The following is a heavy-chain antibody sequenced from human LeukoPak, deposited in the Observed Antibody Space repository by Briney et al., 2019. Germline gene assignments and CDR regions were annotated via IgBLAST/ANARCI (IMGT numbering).Heavy chain of an antibody. CDR1: GFTFSSCW. D-gene: IGHD6-19*01. CDR3: ARVGYNSEWYIGN. J-gene: IGHJ4*02. CDR2: INSDGSST. V-gene: IGHV3-74*01. Sequence: PGGSLRLSCAASGFTFSSCWMHWVRQAPGKGLVWVSRINSDGSSTNYADSVKGRFTISRDNAKNTLYLQMNSLRAEDTAVYYCARVGYNSEWYIGNWGQGTLVTVSS.